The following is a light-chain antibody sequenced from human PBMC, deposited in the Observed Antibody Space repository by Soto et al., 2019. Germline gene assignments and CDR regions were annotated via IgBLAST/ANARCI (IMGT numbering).Light chain of an antibody. CDR1: QSVSSSY. V-gene: IGKV3-20*01. Sequence: EFVLTQCRGTLCLYQGERATLSSRASQSVSSSYLAWYQQKPGQAPRLLIYGASSRATGIPDRFSGSGSGTDFTLTISRLEPEDFAVYYCQQYGSSPRTFGQGTKVDIK. CDR3: QQYGSSPRT. CDR2: GAS. J-gene: IGKJ1*01.